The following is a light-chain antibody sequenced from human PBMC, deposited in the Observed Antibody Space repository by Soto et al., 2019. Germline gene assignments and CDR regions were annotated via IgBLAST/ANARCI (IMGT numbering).Light chain of an antibody. V-gene: IGKV3-20*01. CDR2: SAS. J-gene: IGKJ4*01. CDR1: QSVSNNS. Sequence: EIVLTQSPGTLSLSPGERATLSCRASQSVSNNSLAWYLQKPGQAPRLLIYSASSRATGIPDRFSGSGSGTDFTLTISRLEPEDFAVYYCQQYGSSPLTFGGGTKVDIK. CDR3: QQYGSSPLT.